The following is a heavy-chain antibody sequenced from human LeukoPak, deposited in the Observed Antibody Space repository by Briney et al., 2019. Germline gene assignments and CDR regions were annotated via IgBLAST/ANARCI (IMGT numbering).Heavy chain of an antibody. J-gene: IGHJ4*02. V-gene: IGHV3-30*02. CDR3: AKLRSIAVAGNRGDY. CDR1: GFTFSSYG. D-gene: IGHD6-19*01. CDR2: IRYDGSNK. Sequence: PGGSLRLSCAASGFTFSSYGMHWVRQAPGKGLEWVAFIRYDGSNKYYADSVKGRFTISRDNSKNTLYLQMSSLRAEDTAVYYCAKLRSIAVAGNRGDYWGQGTLVTVSS.